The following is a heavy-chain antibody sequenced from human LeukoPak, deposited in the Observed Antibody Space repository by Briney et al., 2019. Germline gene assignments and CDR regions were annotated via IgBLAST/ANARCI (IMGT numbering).Heavy chain of an antibody. J-gene: IGHJ5*02. CDR3: AKVTSWSFT. CDR1: GFPYTTQP. D-gene: IGHD2-2*01. CDR2: ISGSGGNT. Sequence: GGPLRLPCPPPGFPYTTQPISGPRRAPGRGLEWVSVISGSGGNTYYADSVKGRFTISRDNSKDTLFLQMNSLRAEDTAVYYCAKVTSWSFTWGQGTLVTVSS. V-gene: IGHV3-23*01.